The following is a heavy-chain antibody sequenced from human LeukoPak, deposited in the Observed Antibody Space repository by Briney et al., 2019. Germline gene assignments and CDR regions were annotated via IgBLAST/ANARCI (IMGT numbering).Heavy chain of an antibody. V-gene: IGHV3-20*04. CDR3: ARGGFGDYYYFYMDV. Sequence: GGSLRLSCAASGFSIEDNGMSWVRQVPGKGLEWVAGLNWNGGNIGYIESVKGRFTISRDDAKNSLFLQMNSLRAEDTATYYCARGGFGDYYYFYMDVWGKGTTVTVSS. J-gene: IGHJ6*03. CDR1: GFSIEDNG. D-gene: IGHD2-15*01. CDR2: LNWNGGNI.